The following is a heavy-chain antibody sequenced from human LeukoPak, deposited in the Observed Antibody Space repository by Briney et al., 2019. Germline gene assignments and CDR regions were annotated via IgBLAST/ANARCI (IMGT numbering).Heavy chain of an antibody. J-gene: IGHJ4*02. D-gene: IGHD3-22*01. CDR2: IHYSGST. V-gene: IGHV4-39*07. CDR3: ARMFNYYDTSGPIFDY. Sequence: SETLSLTCTVSGGSISSSSYFWGWIRQPPGKGLEWIGNIHYSGSTYYNPSLKSRVTISVDTSENQFSLSLSSVTAADTAVYYCARMFNYYDTSGPIFDYWGQGTLVPVSS. CDR1: GGSISSSSYF.